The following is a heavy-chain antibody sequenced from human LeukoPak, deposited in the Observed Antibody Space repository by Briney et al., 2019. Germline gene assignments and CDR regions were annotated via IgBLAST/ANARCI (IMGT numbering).Heavy chain of an antibody. CDR3: AKGHYPDASCAGDCYYSY. Sequence: GGSLRLSCAASGFTFNSYAMTWVRQAAGKGLEWVSGITAGGDNTFYADSVKGRFTISRDNSKNTLYLQTDSLRAEDTAVYYCAKGHYPDASCAGDCYYSYWGQGTLVTVSS. CDR1: GFTFNSYA. V-gene: IGHV3-23*01. CDR2: ITAGGDNT. D-gene: IGHD2-21*02. J-gene: IGHJ4*02.